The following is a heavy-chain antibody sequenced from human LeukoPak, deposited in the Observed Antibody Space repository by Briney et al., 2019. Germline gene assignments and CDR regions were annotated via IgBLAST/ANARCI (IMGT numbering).Heavy chain of an antibody. V-gene: IGHV3-21*01. CDR1: GFNFTNYN. CDR3: AKDRGSGSYPSPLFDY. CDR2: IHSSSGSI. J-gene: IGHJ4*02. D-gene: IGHD3-10*01. Sequence: GGPLRLSCAASGFNFTNYNMNWVRQAPGKGLEWVSSIHSSSGSIYYADSLKGRFTISRDNAKNSLYLQMNSLRAEDTAVYYCAKDRGSGSYPSPLFDYWGRGILVTVSS.